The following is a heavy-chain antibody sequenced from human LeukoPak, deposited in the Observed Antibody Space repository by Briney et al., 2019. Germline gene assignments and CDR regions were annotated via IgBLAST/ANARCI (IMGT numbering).Heavy chain of an antibody. Sequence: PGGSLTLSCVTSGFTFNSYSTNWVRQAPGKGLEWVSCISSSSSSYIYYTDSVKGRFTISRDNAKNSLTLQMNSLRAEDTAVYYCARDLKYYDSSGFDYWGQGTLVTVSS. CDR2: ISSSSSSYI. CDR3: ARDLKYYDSSGFDY. CDR1: GFTFNSYS. J-gene: IGHJ4*02. V-gene: IGHV3-21*01. D-gene: IGHD3-22*01.